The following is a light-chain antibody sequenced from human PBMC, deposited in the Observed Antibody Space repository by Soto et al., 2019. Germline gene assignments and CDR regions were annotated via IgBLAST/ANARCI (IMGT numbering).Light chain of an antibody. CDR2: GAS. J-gene: IGKJ1*01. Sequence: EIVLTQSPGTLSLSPGERATLSCRASRSVSNNYVAWYQRKPGQAPRLLIYGASSWAAAIPRWFGGSGSGTDLTVTTSILDPEELAAYDGQQNGRGPPTFGPGTEVESK. CDR1: RSVSNNY. CDR3: QQNGRGPPT. V-gene: IGKV3-20*01.